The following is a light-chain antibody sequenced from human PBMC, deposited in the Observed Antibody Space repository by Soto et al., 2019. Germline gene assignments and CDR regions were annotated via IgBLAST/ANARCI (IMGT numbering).Light chain of an antibody. CDR3: QQYHNSPIT. J-gene: IGKJ5*01. Sequence: EIVLTQSLDPLSVSPGERTTLSCRASQSVSSNLAWHQQKPGQAPRILMYDASTRATGISARFSGSGSGTEFTLTISSLQSEDFAVYYCQQYHNSPITFGQGTRLRIK. CDR1: QSVSSN. CDR2: DAS. V-gene: IGKV3-15*01.